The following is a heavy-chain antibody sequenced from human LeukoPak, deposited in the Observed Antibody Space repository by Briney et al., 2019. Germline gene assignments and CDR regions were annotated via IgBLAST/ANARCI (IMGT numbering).Heavy chain of an antibody. CDR3: AKDYYDSSGYYSSSSDY. Sequence: GGSLRLSCAASGFTFSSYAMSWVRQAPGKGLEWVSAIIGSGGSTYYADSVKGRFTIPRDNSKNTLYLQMNSLRAEDTAVYYCAKDYYDSSGYYSSSSDYWGQGTLVTVSS. J-gene: IGHJ4*02. V-gene: IGHV3-23*01. D-gene: IGHD3-22*01. CDR1: GFTFSSYA. CDR2: IIGSGGST.